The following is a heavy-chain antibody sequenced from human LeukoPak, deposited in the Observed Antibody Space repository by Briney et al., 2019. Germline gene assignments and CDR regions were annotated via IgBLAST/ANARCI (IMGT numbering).Heavy chain of an antibody. J-gene: IGHJ4*02. Sequence: ASVKVSCKASGYTFTGYYMHWVRQAPGQGLEWMGWINPNSGGTNYAQKFQGRVTMTRDTSISTAYMELSRLRSDDTAVYYCARNPPGYCSSTSCSVLWGQGTLVTVSS. D-gene: IGHD2-2*03. CDR1: GYTFTGYY. CDR3: ARNPPGYCSSTSCSVL. V-gene: IGHV1-2*02. CDR2: INPNSGGT.